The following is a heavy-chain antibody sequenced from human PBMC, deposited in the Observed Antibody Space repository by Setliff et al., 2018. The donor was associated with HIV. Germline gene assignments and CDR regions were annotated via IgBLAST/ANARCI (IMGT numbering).Heavy chain of an antibody. CDR3: VRGVRLWHYSDY. CDR2: FFHGGDS. CDR1: EYSISSGFY. J-gene: IGHJ4*02. V-gene: IGHV4-38-2*01. Sequence: PSETLSLTCRVSEYSISSGFYWGWVRQPPGKRLEWIGSFFHGGDSYYNPSLKGRFTISVDTSRNQFFLTMPSVTATDTAVYYCVRGVRLWHYSDYWGQGTLVTVSS. D-gene: IGHD6-19*01.